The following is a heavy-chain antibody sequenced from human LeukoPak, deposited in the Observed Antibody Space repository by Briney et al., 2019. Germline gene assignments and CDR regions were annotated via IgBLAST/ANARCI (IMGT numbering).Heavy chain of an antibody. CDR1: GGSISPYY. J-gene: IGHJ5*02. V-gene: IGHV4-59*01. CDR2: IHYSGGT. CDR3: TRAGQRGNWFDP. Sequence: SETLSLTCTLSGGSISPYYWSWIRQPPGTGLVWIGYIHYSGGTTYNPSLKSRLTISVDTSKNQFSLKLSSVTAADTAVYYCTRAGQRGNWFDPWGQGTLVTISS.